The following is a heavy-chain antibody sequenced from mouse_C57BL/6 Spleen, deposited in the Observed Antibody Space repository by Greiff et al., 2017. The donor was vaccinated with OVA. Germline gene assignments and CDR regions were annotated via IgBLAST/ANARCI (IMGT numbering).Heavy chain of an antibody. Sequence: QVQLQQSGPELVKPGASVKISCKASGYSFTSYYIHWVKQRPGQGLEWIGWIYPGSGNTKYNEKFKGKATLTADKSSSTAYMQLNSLTSEDSAVYVCAREGDIYYEYDGDAMDYWGQGTSVTVSS. CDR1: GYSFTSYY. J-gene: IGHJ4*01. CDR2: IYPGSGNT. V-gene: IGHV1-66*01. CDR3: AREGDIYYEYDGDAMDY. D-gene: IGHD2-4*01.